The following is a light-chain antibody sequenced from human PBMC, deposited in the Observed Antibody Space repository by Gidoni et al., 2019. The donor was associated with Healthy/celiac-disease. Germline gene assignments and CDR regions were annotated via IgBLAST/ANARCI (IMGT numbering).Light chain of an antibody. CDR1: SSDVGGYNY. Sequence: QSALTQPASVSGSPGQSITISCTGTSSDVGGYNYFSWYQQHPGKAPKLMIYEVSNRPSGVPDRFSGSKSGNTASLTISGLQAEDEADYYCSSYTSSSTLGVFGGGTKLTVL. J-gene: IGLJ3*02. V-gene: IGLV2-14*01. CDR2: EVS. CDR3: SSYTSSSTLGV.